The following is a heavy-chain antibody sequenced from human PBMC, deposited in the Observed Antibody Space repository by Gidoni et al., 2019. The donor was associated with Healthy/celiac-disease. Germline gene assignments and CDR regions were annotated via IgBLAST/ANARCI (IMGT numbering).Heavy chain of an antibody. CDR2: SKSKTDGGKT. J-gene: IGHJ1*01. D-gene: IGHD1-1*01. CDR1: GFTSSNAW. Sequence: EVQLVESGGGLVKLGGSLRVSCAASGFTSSNAWMSGVRQAPGEGLEWVGRSKSKTDGGKTDYAAPVKGRFAISRDDSKDTLYQQRDSLKAEDTAVYYCTTVLLWGQGTLVTVSS. V-gene: IGHV3-15*01. CDR3: TTVLL.